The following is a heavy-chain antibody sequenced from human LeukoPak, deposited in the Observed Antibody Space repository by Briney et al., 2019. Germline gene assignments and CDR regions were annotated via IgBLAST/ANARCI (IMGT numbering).Heavy chain of an antibody. Sequence: ASVKVSCKASGYTFTSYGISWVRQAPGQGLEWMEWIRAYNGNTNYAQKLQGRVTMTTDTSTSTAYMELRSLRSDDTVVYYCSIHARYYYDSSGYLNYYYGMDVWGQGTTVTVSS. CDR2: IRAYNGNT. J-gene: IGHJ6*02. V-gene: IGHV1-18*01. D-gene: IGHD3-22*01. CDR3: SIHARYYYDSSGYLNYYYGMDV. CDR1: GYTFTSYG.